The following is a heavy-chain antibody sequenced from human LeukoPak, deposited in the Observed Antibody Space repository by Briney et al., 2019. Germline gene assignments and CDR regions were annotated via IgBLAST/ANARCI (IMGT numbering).Heavy chain of an antibody. V-gene: IGHV3-21*01. J-gene: IGHJ5*02. CDR2: ISSSSYI. CDR1: GFTFSSYS. Sequence: PGGSLRLSCAASGFTFSSYSMNWVRQAPGKGLEWVSSISSSSYIYYADSVKGRFTISRDNAKNSLYLQMNSLRAEDTAVYYCARDGRSYGFHWFDPWGQGTLVTVSS. CDR3: ARDGRSYGFHWFDP. D-gene: IGHD5-18*01.